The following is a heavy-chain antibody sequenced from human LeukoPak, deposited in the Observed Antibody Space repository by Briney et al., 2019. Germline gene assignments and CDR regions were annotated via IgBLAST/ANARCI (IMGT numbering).Heavy chain of an antibody. V-gene: IGHV4-34*01. D-gene: IGHD6-19*01. J-gene: IGHJ4*02. CDR3: ARELAGADY. CDR1: GGSFSGYY. CDR2: INHSGST. Sequence: SETLSLTCAVYGGSFSGYYWSWIRQPPGKGLEWIGEINHSGSTNYNPSLKSRVTISVDTSKNQFSLKLSSVTAADTAVYYCARELAGADYWGQGTLVTVSS.